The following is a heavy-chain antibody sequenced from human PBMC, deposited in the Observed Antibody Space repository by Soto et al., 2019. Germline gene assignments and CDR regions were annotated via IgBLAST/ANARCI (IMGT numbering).Heavy chain of an antibody. D-gene: IGHD3-9*01. CDR2: ISYDGSNK. Sequence: GGSLRLSCAASGFTLSSYAMHWVRQAPARGLEWVAVISYDGSNKYYADSVKGRFTISMDNSKNTLYLQMNSLRAEDTAVYYCARGYLSDLLTGQNYIDYWGQGSLVTVSS. V-gene: IGHV3-30-3*01. CDR1: GFTLSSYA. J-gene: IGHJ4*02. CDR3: ARGYLSDLLTGQNYIDY.